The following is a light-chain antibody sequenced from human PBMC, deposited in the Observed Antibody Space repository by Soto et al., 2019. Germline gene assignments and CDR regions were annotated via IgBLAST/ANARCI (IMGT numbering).Light chain of an antibody. V-gene: IGKV1-39*01. J-gene: IGKJ1*01. CDR2: DSS. CDR3: QQSYSNPTWT. CDR1: QSISTY. Sequence: DIHLTQSPSSLSASLLYIITITCXSSQSISTYLNWYQQKPGEAPTLLVYDSSTLQSGVPSRFSGSGFGAEFTLTVSSLQPEDFATYYCQQSYSNPTWTFGQGTKVDI.